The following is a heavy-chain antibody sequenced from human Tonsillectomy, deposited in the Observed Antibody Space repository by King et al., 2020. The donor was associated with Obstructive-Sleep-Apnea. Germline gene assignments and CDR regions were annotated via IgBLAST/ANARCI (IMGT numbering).Heavy chain of an antibody. D-gene: IGHD3-22*01. Sequence: QLQESGPGLVKPSETLSLTCTVSGDPINSYYWSWIRQPPGKGLEWIGYIYYSGGTNYNPSLKSRVTIAVDTSKTQFSLKLSSVTAADTAVYFCARDRSHYGSSDFYPYGMDVWGQGTTVTVSS. CDR1: GDPINSYY. CDR3: ARDRSHYGSSDFYPYGMDV. V-gene: IGHV4-59*01. CDR2: IYYSGGT. J-gene: IGHJ6*02.